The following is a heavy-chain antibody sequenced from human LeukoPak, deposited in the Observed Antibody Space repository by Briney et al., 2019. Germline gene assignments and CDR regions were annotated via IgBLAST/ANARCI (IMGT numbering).Heavy chain of an antibody. V-gene: IGHV1-46*01. CDR2: INPSGGST. Sequence: WASVKVSFKASGYTFTSYYMHWVRQAPGQGLEWMGIINPSGGSTSYAQKFQGRVTMTRDMSTSTVYMELSSLRSEDTAVYYCARYCSSTSCHFDDAFDIWGQGTMVTVSS. CDR3: ARYCSSTSCHFDDAFDI. J-gene: IGHJ3*02. CDR1: GYTFTSYY. D-gene: IGHD2-2*01.